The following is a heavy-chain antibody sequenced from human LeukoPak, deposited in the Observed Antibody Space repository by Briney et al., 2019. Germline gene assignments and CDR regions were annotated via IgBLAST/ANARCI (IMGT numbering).Heavy chain of an antibody. CDR2: IYYSGST. J-gene: IGHJ4*02. CDR1: GGSISSGGYY. Sequence: SQTLSLTCTVSGGSISSGGYYWSWIRQHPGKGLEWIGYIYYSGSTYYNPSLKSRVTISVDTSKNQFSLKLSSVTAADTAVYYCARRLDYGGNPRGSYYFDYWGQGTLVTVSS. CDR3: ARRLDYGGNPRGSYYFDY. V-gene: IGHV4-31*03. D-gene: IGHD4-23*01.